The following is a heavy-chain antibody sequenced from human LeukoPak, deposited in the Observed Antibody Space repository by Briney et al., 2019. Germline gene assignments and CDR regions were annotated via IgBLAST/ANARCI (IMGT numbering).Heavy chain of an antibody. CDR1: GGSISSYY. V-gene: IGHV4-59*01. D-gene: IGHD6-19*01. CDR3: ARKSQGGWYDWFDP. CDR2: IYYSGST. Sequence: SETLSLTCTVSGGSISSYYWSWIRQPPGKGLEWIGYIYYSGSTNYNPSLKSRVTISVDTSKNQFSLKLSSVTAADTAVYYCARKSQGGWYDWFDPWGQGTLVTVSS. J-gene: IGHJ5*02.